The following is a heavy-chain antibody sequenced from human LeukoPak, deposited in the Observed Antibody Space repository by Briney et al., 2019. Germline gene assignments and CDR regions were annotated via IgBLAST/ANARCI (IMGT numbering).Heavy chain of an antibody. CDR1: GGSFSGYY. Sequence: SETLSLTCAVYGGSFSGYYWSWIRQPPGKGLEWIGEINHSGSTNYNPSLKSRVTISVDTSKNQFSLKLSSVTAADTAVYYCARVVYCSSTTCYDWFDPWGQGTLVTVSS. D-gene: IGHD2-2*01. CDR3: ARVVYCSSTTCYDWFDP. J-gene: IGHJ5*02. CDR2: INHSGST. V-gene: IGHV4-34*01.